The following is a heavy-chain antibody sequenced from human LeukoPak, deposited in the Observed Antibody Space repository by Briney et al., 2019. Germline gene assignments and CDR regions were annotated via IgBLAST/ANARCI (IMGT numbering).Heavy chain of an antibody. Sequence: GGSLRLSCSASGFTFRSYWMHWVRQAPGKGLVWVSRINSDGSSTSYADSVKGRFTISRDNAKNTLYLQMNSPRAEDTAVYYCARERKYDSTFDYWGQGTLVTVSP. CDR2: INSDGSST. J-gene: IGHJ4*02. V-gene: IGHV3-74*01. CDR1: GFTFRSYW. CDR3: ARERKYDSTFDY. D-gene: IGHD1-1*01.